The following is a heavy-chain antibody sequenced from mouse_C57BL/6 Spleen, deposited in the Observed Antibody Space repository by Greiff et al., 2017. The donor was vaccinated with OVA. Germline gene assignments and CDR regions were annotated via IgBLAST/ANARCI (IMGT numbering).Heavy chain of an antibody. CDR1: GFTFSDYY. CDR2: INYDGSST. D-gene: IGHD1-1*01. CDR3: ARDYGSYGYFDV. V-gene: IGHV5-16*01. J-gene: IGHJ1*03. Sequence: EVQRVESEGGLVQPGSSMKLSCTASGFTFSDYYMAWVRQVPEKGLEWVANINYDGSSTYYLDSLKSRFIISRDNAKNILYLQMSSLKSEDTATYYCARDYGSYGYFDVWGTGTTVTVSS.